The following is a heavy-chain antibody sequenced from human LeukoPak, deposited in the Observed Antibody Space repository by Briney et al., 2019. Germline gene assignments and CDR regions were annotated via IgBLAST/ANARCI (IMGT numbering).Heavy chain of an antibody. Sequence: GGSLRLSCAASGFTFSSYGMHWVRQAPGKGLEWVAVISYDGNNKYYADSVKGRFTISRDNSKNTLYLQMNSLRAEDTAVYYCARGDGSGWSGDYWGQGTLVTVSS. V-gene: IGHV3-30*03. CDR1: GFTFSSYG. CDR2: ISYDGNNK. J-gene: IGHJ4*02. D-gene: IGHD6-19*01. CDR3: ARGDGSGWSGDY.